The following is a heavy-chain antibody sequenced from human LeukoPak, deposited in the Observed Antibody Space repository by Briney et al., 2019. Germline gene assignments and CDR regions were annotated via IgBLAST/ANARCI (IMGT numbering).Heavy chain of an antibody. CDR3: TATYYYGSGSYPRSFDY. Sequence: GGSLRLSCAASGFTFSNAWMSWVRQAPGKGLEWVGRIKSKTDGGTTDYAAPVEGRFTISRDDSKNTLYLQMNSLKTEDTAVYYCTATYYYGSGSYPRSFDYWGQGTLVTVSS. CDR1: GFTFSNAW. D-gene: IGHD3-10*01. J-gene: IGHJ4*02. V-gene: IGHV3-15*01. CDR2: IKSKTDGGTT.